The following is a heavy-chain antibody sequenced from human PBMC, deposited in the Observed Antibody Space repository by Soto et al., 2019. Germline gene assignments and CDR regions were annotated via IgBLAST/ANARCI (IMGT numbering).Heavy chain of an antibody. CDR3: ARERGSGSYSYYGMDV. CDR2: ISAYNGNT. V-gene: IGHV1-18*01. D-gene: IGHD3-10*01. CDR1: GYTFTSYG. J-gene: IGHJ6*02. Sequence: ASVKVSCKASGYTFTSYGISWVRQAPGQGLEWMGWISAYNGNTNYAQKLQGRVTMTTDTSTSTAYMELRSLRSDDTAVYYCARERGSGSYSYYGMDVWGQGTTVTVSS.